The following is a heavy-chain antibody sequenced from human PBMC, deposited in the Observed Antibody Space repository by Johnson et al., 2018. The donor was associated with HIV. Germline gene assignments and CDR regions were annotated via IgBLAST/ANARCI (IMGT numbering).Heavy chain of an antibody. CDR3: ARNRRGIYSSGWYGGALDI. D-gene: IGHD6-19*01. V-gene: IGHV3-30*02. CDR2: IRSDGSSK. Sequence: QVHLVESGGGVVQPGGSLRLSCAASAFTFSDYGMHWVRQAPGKGLEWVAFIRSDGSSKYYADSVKGRFTISRDNSKNTLYLQMNSLRAEDTAVYYCARNRRGIYSSGWYGGALDIWGQGTMVTVSS. J-gene: IGHJ3*02. CDR1: AFTFSDYG.